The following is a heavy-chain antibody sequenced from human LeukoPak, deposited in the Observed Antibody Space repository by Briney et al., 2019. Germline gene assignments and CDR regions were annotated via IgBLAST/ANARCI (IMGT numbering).Heavy chain of an antibody. J-gene: IGHJ4*02. CDR3: AREAYSAYDVGFED. V-gene: IGHV3-33*08. D-gene: IGHD5-12*01. CDR1: GFTFSTYA. CDR2: DGNNN. Sequence: GGSLRLSCAASGFTFSTYAMHWVRQAPGKWLEWVAVDGNNNYYADSVKGRFTISRDNSKNTVYLQMNSLKDEDTAVYYCAREAYSAYDVGFEDWGQGTLVTVSS.